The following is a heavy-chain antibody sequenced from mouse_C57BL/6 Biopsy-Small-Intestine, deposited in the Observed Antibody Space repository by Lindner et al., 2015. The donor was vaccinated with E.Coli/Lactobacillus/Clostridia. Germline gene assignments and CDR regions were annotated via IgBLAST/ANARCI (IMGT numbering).Heavy chain of an antibody. Sequence: VQLQESGPGLVKPSQTVFLTCTVTGISITTGNYRRSWIRQFPGNKLEWIGYIYYSGTITYNPSLTSRTTITRDTPKNQFFLEMNSLTAEDTATYYCVRDYGNYYAMDYWGQGTSVTVSS. J-gene: IGHJ4*01. D-gene: IGHD2-1*01. CDR1: GISITTGNYR. CDR2: IYYSGTI. V-gene: IGHV3-5*01. CDR3: VRDYGNYYAMDY.